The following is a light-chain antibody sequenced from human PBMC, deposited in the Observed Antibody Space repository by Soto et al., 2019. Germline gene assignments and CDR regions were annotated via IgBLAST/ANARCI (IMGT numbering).Light chain of an antibody. Sequence: QSVLTQPASVSGSPGQSITFSCTGTSSDVGSSNLVSWYQQHPGKAPKLLIYEVSKQPSGVSNRFSGSKSGNTASLTISGLQAEDEADYYCCSYAGSSTHVFGTGTKVTVL. CDR2: EVS. CDR3: CSYAGSSTHV. CDR1: SSDVGSSNL. J-gene: IGLJ1*01. V-gene: IGLV2-23*02.